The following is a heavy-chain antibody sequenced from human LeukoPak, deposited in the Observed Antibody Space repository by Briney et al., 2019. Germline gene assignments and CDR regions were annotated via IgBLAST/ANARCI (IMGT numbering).Heavy chain of an antibody. Sequence: PGGSLRLSCAAYGFTFSSYWMHWVRQAPGKGLVWVSRINSDGSSTSYADSVKGRFTISRDNAKNTLYLQMNSLRAEDTAVYYCARDTPKSGWFDPWGQGTLVTVSS. V-gene: IGHV3-74*01. CDR3: ARDTPKSGWFDP. CDR2: INSDGSST. CDR1: GFTFSSYW. J-gene: IGHJ5*02. D-gene: IGHD3-3*01.